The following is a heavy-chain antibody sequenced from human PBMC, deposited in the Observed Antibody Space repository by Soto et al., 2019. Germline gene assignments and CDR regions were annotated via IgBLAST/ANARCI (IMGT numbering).Heavy chain of an antibody. J-gene: IGHJ4*02. CDR3: AAYFGGTPFY. Sequence: GGSLRLSCAASGFTFSDYYMSWSRQAPGKGLEWVSYISSTTGYTNYADSVRGRFTISRDNAKKSLYLEMNSLRVEDTAVYYCAAYFGGTPFYWGQGTLVTVSS. V-gene: IGHV3-11*06. D-gene: IGHD1-26*01. CDR2: ISSTTGYT. CDR1: GFTFSDYY.